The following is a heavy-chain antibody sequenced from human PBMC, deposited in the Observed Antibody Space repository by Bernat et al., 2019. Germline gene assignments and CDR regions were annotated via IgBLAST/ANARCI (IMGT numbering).Heavy chain of an antibody. CDR1: GFTFSSYG. CDR3: AKDPGYSGYDWSDY. V-gene: IGHV3-30*18. CDR2: ISYDGSNK. Sequence: QVQLVESGGGVVQPGRSLRLSCAASGFTFSSYGMHWVRQAPGKGLEWVAVISYDGSNKYYADSVKGRFTISRDNSKNTLYLHMNSLRAEDTAVYYCAKDPGYSGYDWSDYWGQGTLVTVSS. D-gene: IGHD5-12*01. J-gene: IGHJ4*02.